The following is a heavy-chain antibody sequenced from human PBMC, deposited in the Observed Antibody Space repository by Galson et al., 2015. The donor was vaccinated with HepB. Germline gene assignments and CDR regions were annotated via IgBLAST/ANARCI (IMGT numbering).Heavy chain of an antibody. Sequence: SLRLSCAASGFTFSSYAMHWVRQAPGKGLEYVSAISSNGGSTYYADSVKGRFTISRDNSKNTLYLQMSSLRAEDTAVYYCVKDVEATVVTAPPYFDYWGQGTLVTVSS. CDR1: GFTFSSYA. J-gene: IGHJ4*02. V-gene: IGHV3-64D*06. CDR3: VKDVEATVVTAPPYFDY. D-gene: IGHD4-23*01. CDR2: ISSNGGST.